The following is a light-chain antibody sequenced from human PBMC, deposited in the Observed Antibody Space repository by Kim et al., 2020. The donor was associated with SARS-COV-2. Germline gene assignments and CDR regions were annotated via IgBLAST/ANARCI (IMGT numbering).Light chain of an antibody. CDR2: DVS. J-gene: IGLJ1*01. V-gene: IGLV2-14*03. CDR1: SDDVGRYNY. Sequence: QSVLTQPASVSGSPGQSITISCTGTSDDVGRYNYVSWYQQHTGKAPQLIIYDVSNRPSGVSNRFSGSKSGNTASLTISGLQAEDEADYYCSAYRSTIILYVFGTGTKVTVL. CDR3: SAYRSTIILYV.